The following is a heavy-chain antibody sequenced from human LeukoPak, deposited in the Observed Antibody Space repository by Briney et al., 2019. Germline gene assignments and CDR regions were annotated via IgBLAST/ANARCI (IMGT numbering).Heavy chain of an antibody. D-gene: IGHD6-19*01. Sequence: GASVKVSCKASGYTFTDYYLHWVRQAPGQGLEWMGWINPNSGGTTYAQKFQGRVTETRDTSISTAHMELSRLRSDDTAVYYCARVATIAVAGTVPDYFNFWGQGTPVTVSS. CDR3: ARVATIAVAGTVPDYFNF. V-gene: IGHV1-2*02. J-gene: IGHJ4*02. CDR2: INPNSGGT. CDR1: GYTFTDYY.